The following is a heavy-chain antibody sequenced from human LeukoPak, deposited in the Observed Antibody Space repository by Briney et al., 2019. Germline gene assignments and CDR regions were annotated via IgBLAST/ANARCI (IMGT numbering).Heavy chain of an antibody. CDR2: IYHSGST. Sequence: PSETLSLTCAVSGGSISSSNWWSWVRRPPGKGLEWIGEIYHSGSTNYNPSLKNRVTISVDKSKNQFSLKLSSVTAADTAVYYCARGTGTTSEIDYWGQGTLVTVSS. D-gene: IGHD1-14*01. CDR1: GGSISSSNW. CDR3: ARGTGTTSEIDY. V-gene: IGHV4-4*02. J-gene: IGHJ4*02.